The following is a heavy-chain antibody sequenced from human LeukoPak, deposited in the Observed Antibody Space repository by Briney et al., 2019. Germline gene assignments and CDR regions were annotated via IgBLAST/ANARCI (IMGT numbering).Heavy chain of an antibody. CDR2: ISGSGGST. V-gene: IGHV3-23*01. J-gene: IGHJ4*02. D-gene: IGHD6-19*01. CDR3: AYTAAVAGAQFYY. CDR1: GFTFSSYA. Sequence: SGGSLRLSCAASGFTFSSYAMSWVRQAPGKGLEWVSAISGSGGSTYYADSVKGRFTISRDNSKNTLYLQMNSLRAEDTAVYYCAYTAAVAGAQFYYWGQGTLVTVSP.